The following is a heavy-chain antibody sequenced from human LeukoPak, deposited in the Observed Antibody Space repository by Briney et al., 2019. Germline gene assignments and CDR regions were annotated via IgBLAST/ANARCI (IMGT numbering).Heavy chain of an antibody. J-gene: IGHJ6*03. CDR1: GYSISSGYY. CDR2: IFHSGST. Sequence: PSETLSLTCDVSGYSISSGYYWGWIRQPPGKGLEWIGSIFHSGSTFYNASLKSRLTMSVDTSKNQFSLRLSSVTAADTAVYYCARRGYYGSGSYYNVITPYYYYYYMDVWGKGTTVTISS. CDR3: ARRGYYGSGSYYNVITPYYYYYYMDV. V-gene: IGHV4-38-2*01. D-gene: IGHD3-10*01.